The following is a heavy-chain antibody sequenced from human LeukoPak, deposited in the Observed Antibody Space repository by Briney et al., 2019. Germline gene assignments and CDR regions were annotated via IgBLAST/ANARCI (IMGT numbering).Heavy chain of an antibody. CDR1: GGSISSGGYY. D-gene: IGHD3-22*01. CDR2: IYYSGST. J-gene: IGHJ5*02. V-gene: IGHV4-31*03. Sequence: SETLSLTCTVSGGSISSGGYYWSWIRQHPGKGLEWIGYIYYSGSTYYNPSLKSRVTISVDTSKNQFSLKLGSVTAADTAVYYCARARYYYDSIWFDPWGQGTLVTVSS. CDR3: ARARYYYDSIWFDP.